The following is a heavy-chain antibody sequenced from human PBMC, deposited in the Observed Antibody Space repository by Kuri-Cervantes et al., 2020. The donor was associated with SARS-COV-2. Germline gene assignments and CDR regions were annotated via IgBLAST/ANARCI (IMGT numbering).Heavy chain of an antibody. D-gene: IGHD2-21*01. CDR1: GFTVSSNY. CDR2: IYSGGST. CDR3: ARDRVGVHDS. J-gene: IGHJ4*02. V-gene: IGHV3-53*05. Sequence: GESLKISCAASGFTVSSNYMSWVRQAPGKGLEWVSVIYSGGSTYYADSVKGRFTISRDNSQNTLYLQMKSLRTEDTASYYCARDRVGVHDSWGQGTLVTVSS.